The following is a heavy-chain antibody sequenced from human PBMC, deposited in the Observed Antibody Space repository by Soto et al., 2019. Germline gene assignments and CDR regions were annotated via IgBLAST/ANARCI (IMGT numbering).Heavy chain of an antibody. J-gene: IGHJ3*02. CDR3: ARVWGGAFDI. CDR1: GGSISSYY. D-gene: IGHD3-10*01. V-gene: IGHV4-59*01. CDR2: IYYSGST. Sequence: SETLSLTCTVSGGSISSYYWSWIRQPPGKGLEWIGYIYYSGSTNYNPYLKSRVTISVDTSKNQFSLKLSSVTAADTAVYYCARVWGGAFDIWGQGTMVTVSS.